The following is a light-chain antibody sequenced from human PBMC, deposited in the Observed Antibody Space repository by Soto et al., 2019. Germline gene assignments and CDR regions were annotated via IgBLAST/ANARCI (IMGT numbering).Light chain of an antibody. CDR3: SSYINSITFVV. J-gene: IGLJ2*01. CDR2: EVS. CDR1: SSDVGANNY. Sequence: QSALTQPASVSGSPGQPITISCTGTSSDVGANNYVSWYQHHPGKAPKLLIYEVSNRSSGVSSRFSGSKSGNTASLTISGLQAEDEADYYCSSYINSITFVVFGGGTKLTVL. V-gene: IGLV2-14*01.